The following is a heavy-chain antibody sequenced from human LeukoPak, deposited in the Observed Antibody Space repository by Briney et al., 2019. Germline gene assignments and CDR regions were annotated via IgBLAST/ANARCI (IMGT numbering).Heavy chain of an antibody. D-gene: IGHD2-21*02. CDR1: GYTFTGYY. V-gene: IGHV1-2*02. CDR3: ARARVVVSAIDY. J-gene: IGHJ4*02. CDR2: INPNSGGT. Sequence: ASVTVSYKASGYTFTGYYLHWVRQAPGQGLEWMGWINPNSGGTNYAQKFQGRVTMTRDTSISTAYMELSRLRSDDTAVYYCARARVVVSAIDYWGQGTLVTVSS.